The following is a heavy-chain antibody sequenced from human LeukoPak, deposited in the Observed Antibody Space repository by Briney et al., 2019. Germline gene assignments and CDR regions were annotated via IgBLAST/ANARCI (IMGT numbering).Heavy chain of an antibody. CDR2: ISHGSSYI. V-gene: IGHV3-21*01. J-gene: IGHJ4*02. CDR1: GFTFGSYS. CDR3: ARGPKYIASTGPHYFDY. D-gene: IGHD1-1*01. Sequence: PGGSLRLSCAASGFTFGSYSMNWVRQAPGKGLEWVSSISHGSSYIYYADSVKGRFTISRDNAENSPYLQMNSLRAEDTAVYYCARGPKYIASTGPHYFDYWGQGTLVTVSS.